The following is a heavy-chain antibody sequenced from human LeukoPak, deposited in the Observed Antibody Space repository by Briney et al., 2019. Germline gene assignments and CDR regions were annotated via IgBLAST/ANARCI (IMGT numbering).Heavy chain of an antibody. D-gene: IGHD3-3*01. Sequence: GGSLRLSCAASGFTLSNYAMSWVRQTPGKGLEWVSAISGSGGSTYSADSVKGRFTISRDNSKNTLYLQMNSLRAEDTAVYYCAKDPAITIFGVVTKGDAFDIWGQGTMVTVSS. CDR1: GFTLSNYA. CDR3: AKDPAITIFGVVTKGDAFDI. V-gene: IGHV3-23*01. J-gene: IGHJ3*02. CDR2: ISGSGGST.